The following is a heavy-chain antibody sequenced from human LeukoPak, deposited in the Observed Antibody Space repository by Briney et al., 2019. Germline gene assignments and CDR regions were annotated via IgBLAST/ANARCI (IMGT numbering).Heavy chain of an antibody. CDR2: IIPIFGTA. J-gene: IGHJ4*02. CDR1: GGTFSSYA. V-gene: IGHV1-69*01. D-gene: IGHD3-9*01. Sequence: PVASVKVSCKASGGTFSSYAISWVRQAPGQGLEWMGGIIPIFGTANYAQKFQGRVTITADESTSTAYMELSSLRSEDTAVYYCARQTVLKPVSYDILTGYWVGPYYFDYWGQGTLVTVSS. CDR3: ARQTVLKPVSYDILTGYWVGPYYFDY.